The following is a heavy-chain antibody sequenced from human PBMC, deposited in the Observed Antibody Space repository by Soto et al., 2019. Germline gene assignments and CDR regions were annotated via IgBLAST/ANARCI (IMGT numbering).Heavy chain of an antibody. CDR2: ISSSGAYI. Sequence: EVQLVESGGGLVKPGGSLRLSCAASGFTFSTYSMNWVRQAPGKGLEWVSSISSSGAYIYYADSVKGRFTISRDNAKNSLYLEMNSLRAEDTAVYYCAREMFDVCSGGSCYSIWGQGTLVTVSS. CDR1: GFTFSTYS. D-gene: IGHD2-15*01. CDR3: AREMFDVCSGGSCYSI. J-gene: IGHJ4*02. V-gene: IGHV3-21*01.